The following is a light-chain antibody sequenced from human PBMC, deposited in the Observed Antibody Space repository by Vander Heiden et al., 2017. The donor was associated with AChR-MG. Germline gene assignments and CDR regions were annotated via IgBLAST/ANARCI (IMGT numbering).Light chain of an antibody. Sequence: SSVPTKPPSGPVAPRRTATITWGGNNIGSKSVDWYQQKLGQAPVLVVYDDSDRPSGIPERISGSNSGNTATLTISRVEAGDEGDYYCQVWDSVSDPVVFGGGTKLTVL. V-gene: IGLV3-21*02. CDR2: DDS. J-gene: IGLJ2*01. CDR1: NIGSKS. CDR3: QVWDSVSDPVV.